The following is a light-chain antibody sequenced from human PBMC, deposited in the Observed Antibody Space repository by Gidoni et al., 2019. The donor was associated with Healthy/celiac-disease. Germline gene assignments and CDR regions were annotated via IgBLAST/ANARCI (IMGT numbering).Light chain of an antibody. V-gene: IGKV3-20*01. CDR1: QSVSSSY. CDR2: GAS. J-gene: IGKJ2*01. CDR3: QQYGSSPVT. Sequence: EIVFTQSPGTLSLSPGERATLSCRASQSVSSSYLAWYQQKPCQAPRLLIYGASSRATGIPDRFSGSGSGTDFTLTISRLEPEDFAVYYCQQYGSSPVTFGQGTKLEIK.